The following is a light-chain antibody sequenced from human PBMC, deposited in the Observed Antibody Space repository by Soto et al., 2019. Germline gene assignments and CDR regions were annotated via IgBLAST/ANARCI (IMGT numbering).Light chain of an antibody. CDR3: QQGDNWPWT. J-gene: IGKJ1*01. V-gene: IGKV3D-15*01. CDR2: AVS. CDR1: QSVINN. Sequence: EIVMTQSPATLSVSPGERATLSCRASQSVINNLAWYQQKPGQAPRLLIYAVSTRATGIPARFSGNGSGTEFTLTISSLQSEDFAVYYCQQGDNWPWTFGQGTKVEIK.